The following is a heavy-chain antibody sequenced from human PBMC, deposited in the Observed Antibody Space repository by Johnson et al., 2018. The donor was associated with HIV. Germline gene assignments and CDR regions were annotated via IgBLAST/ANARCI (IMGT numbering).Heavy chain of an antibody. CDR3: ARVQWLILDAFDI. V-gene: IGHV3-66*03. Sequence: MQLVESGGGLMKPGGSLRLSCAASGLTVSNIYMSWVRQAPGKGLEWVSVIYSGVNTYYADSVKGRFTISRDNSKNTLYLQMNSLRAEDTAVYYCARVQWLILDAFDIWGQGTMVTVSS. CDR1: GLTVSNIY. D-gene: IGHD6-19*01. CDR2: IYSGVNT. J-gene: IGHJ3*02.